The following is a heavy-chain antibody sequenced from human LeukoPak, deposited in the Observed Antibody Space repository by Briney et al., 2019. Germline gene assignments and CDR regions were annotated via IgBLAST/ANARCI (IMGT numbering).Heavy chain of an antibody. CDR1: GGSISSSGSY. D-gene: IGHD2-15*01. Sequence: SETLSLTCTVSGGSISSSGSYWSWVRQHPEKGLEWIGYIYYSGSTYYNPSLKSRVTIPVDTPKNQFSLKLSSVTAADTATYYCARSARYCRGGSCLDSWGQGTLVTVSS. J-gene: IGHJ5*01. V-gene: IGHV4-31*03. CDR2: IYYSGST. CDR3: ARSARYCRGGSCLDS.